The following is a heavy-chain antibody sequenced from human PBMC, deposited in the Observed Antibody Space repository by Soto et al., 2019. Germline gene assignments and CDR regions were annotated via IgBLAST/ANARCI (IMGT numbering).Heavy chain of an antibody. Sequence: PGGSLRLSCAASGFTFGSYAMSWVRQAPGKGLEWVSAISGSGGSTYYADSVKGRFTISGDNSKNTLYLQMNSLRAEDTAVYYCAKDLGEIVLMVDIYDYWGQGTLVTVSS. D-gene: IGHD2-8*01. CDR1: GFTFGSYA. V-gene: IGHV3-23*01. CDR2: ISGSGGST. CDR3: AKDLGEIVLMVDIYDY. J-gene: IGHJ4*02.